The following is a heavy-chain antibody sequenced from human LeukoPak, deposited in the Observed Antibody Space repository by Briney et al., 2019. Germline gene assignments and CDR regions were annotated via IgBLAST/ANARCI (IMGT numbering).Heavy chain of an antibody. CDR2: IYSGGST. D-gene: IGHD4-11*01. CDR3: ARDWSPYSKLGGWFDP. V-gene: IGHV3-53*01. Sequence: PGGSLRLSCAASGFTVSSNYMSWVRQAPGKGLEWVSVIYSGGSTYYADSVKGRFTISRDNSKNTLYLQMNSLRAEDTAVYYCARDWSPYSKLGGWFDPWGQGTLVTVSS. CDR1: GFTVSSNY. J-gene: IGHJ5*02.